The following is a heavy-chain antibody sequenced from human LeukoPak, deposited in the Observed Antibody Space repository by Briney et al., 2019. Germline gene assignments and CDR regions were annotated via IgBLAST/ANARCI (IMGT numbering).Heavy chain of an antibody. Sequence: ASVKVSCKASGYTLTELSMHWVRQAPGKGLEWMGGFDPEDGETIYAQKFQGRVTMTEDTSTDTAYMELSSLRSEDTAVYYCATTYYGDYDLGYWGQGTLVTVSS. CDR1: GYTLTELS. CDR3: ATTYYGDYDLGY. V-gene: IGHV1-24*01. J-gene: IGHJ4*02. D-gene: IGHD4-17*01. CDR2: FDPEDGET.